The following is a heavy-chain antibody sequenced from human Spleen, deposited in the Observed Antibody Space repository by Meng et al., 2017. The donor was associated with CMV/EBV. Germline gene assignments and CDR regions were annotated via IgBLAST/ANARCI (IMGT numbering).Heavy chain of an antibody. J-gene: IGHJ4*02. CDR2: IYYSGST. V-gene: IGHV4-30-4*08. CDR1: GGSISSSSYY. CDR3: ARGGDGGFYYFDY. Sequence: QLQEAGPGLVKPSETLSLTCTVSGGSISSSSYYWGWIRQPPGKGLEWIGYIYYSGSTYYNPSLKSRVTISVDTSKNQFSLKLSSVTAADTAVYYCARGGDGGFYYFDYWGQGTLVTVSS. D-gene: IGHD4-23*01.